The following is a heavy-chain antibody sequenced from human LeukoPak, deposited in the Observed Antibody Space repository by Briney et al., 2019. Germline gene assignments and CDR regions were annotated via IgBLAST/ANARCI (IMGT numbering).Heavy chain of an antibody. CDR2: FSSTGGST. CDR1: GFTFTSYA. CDR3: ARSMAYYDFWSGYSHYYYMDV. Sequence: PGGSLRLSCAASGFTFTSYAMSWVRQAPGRGLEYVSAFSSTGGSTYYANSVKGRFTISRDNSKNTLYLQMGSLRPEDMGVYYCARSMAYYDFWSGYSHYYYMDVWGKGTTVTVSS. J-gene: IGHJ6*03. V-gene: IGHV3-64*01. D-gene: IGHD3-3*01.